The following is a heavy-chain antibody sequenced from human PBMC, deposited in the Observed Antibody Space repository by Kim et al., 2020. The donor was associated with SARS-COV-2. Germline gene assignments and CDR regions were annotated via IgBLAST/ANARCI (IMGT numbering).Heavy chain of an antibody. Sequence: SETLSLTCTVSGGSISSYYWSWIRQPPGKGLEWIGYIYYSGSTNYNPSLKSRVTISVDTSKNQFSLKLSSVTAADTAVYYCARDRAVALFDYWGQGTLVT. D-gene: IGHD6-19*01. V-gene: IGHV4-59*01. CDR1: GGSISSYY. CDR2: IYYSGST. CDR3: ARDRAVALFDY. J-gene: IGHJ4*02.